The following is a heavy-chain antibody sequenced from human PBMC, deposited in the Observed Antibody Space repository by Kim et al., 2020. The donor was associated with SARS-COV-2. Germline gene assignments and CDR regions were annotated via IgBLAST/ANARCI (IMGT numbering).Heavy chain of an antibody. Sequence: YTPTFQGQVTISADKSISTAYLQWSSLKASDTARYYCARHRGYYYYYMDVWGKGTTVTVSS. V-gene: IGHV5-51*01. CDR3: ARHRGYYYYYMDV. J-gene: IGHJ6*03.